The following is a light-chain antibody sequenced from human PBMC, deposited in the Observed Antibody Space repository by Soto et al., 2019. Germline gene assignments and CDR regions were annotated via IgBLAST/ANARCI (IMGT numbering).Light chain of an antibody. V-gene: IGKV3-15*01. CDR2: GAS. CDR1: QSVSSN. Sequence: EVVMTQSPATLSVSLGDRATLSCRASQSVSSNLAWYQQKPGQGPRLLIYGASTRATGIPARFSGSGSGTELTLTISNLQSEDFAVYYCQQYNNWPRTFGGVTKVDIK. J-gene: IGKJ4*01. CDR3: QQYNNWPRT.